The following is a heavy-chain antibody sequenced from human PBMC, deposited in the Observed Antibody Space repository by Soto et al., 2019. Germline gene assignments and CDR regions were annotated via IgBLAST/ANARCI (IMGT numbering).Heavy chain of an antibody. CDR1: GFTFSSYS. Sequence: GGSLRLSCAASGFTFSSYSMNWVRQAPGKGLEWVSSISSSSSYIYYADSVKGRFTISRDNAKNSLYLQMNSLRAEDTAVYYCARDSCDDILTGYYAQTYGMDVWGQGTTVTVSS. V-gene: IGHV3-21*01. CDR2: ISSSSSYI. CDR3: ARDSCDDILTGYYAQTYGMDV. J-gene: IGHJ6*02. D-gene: IGHD3-9*01.